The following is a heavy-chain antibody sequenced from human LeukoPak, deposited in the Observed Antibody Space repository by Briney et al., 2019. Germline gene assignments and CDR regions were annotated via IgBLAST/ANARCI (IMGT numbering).Heavy chain of an antibody. Sequence: PSETLSLTCTVSGGSISSYYWSWIRQPPGKGLEWIGYIYYSGSTNYNPSLKSRVTISVDTSKNQFSLKLSSVTAADTAVYYCARPFATLAGAFDIWGQGTMVTVSS. V-gene: IGHV4-59*08. J-gene: IGHJ3*02. CDR3: ARPFATLAGAFDI. CDR1: GGSISSYY. CDR2: IYYSGST. D-gene: IGHD6-19*01.